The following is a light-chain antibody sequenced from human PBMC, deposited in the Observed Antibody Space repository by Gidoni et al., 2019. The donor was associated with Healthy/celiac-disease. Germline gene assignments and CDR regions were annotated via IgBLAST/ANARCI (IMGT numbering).Light chain of an antibody. CDR3: QQSYSTPLT. J-gene: IGKJ3*01. CDR2: AAF. CDR1: QSISSY. Sequence: DIQMTQSPSSLSASVGDRVTITCRASQSISSYLNWYQQKPGKAPKLLIYAAFSLQSGVPSRFSGSGSGTDVTLNISSRQPEDFATYYCQQSYSTPLTFGPGTKVDIK. V-gene: IGKV1-39*01.